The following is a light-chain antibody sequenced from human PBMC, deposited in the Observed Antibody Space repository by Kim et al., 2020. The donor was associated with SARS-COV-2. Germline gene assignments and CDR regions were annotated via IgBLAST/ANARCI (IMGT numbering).Light chain of an antibody. J-gene: IGKJ1*01. CDR1: QAIGPW. V-gene: IGKV1-12*01. CDR2: GSS. CDR3: QQGTTFPWT. Sequence: ASVGDTVHLTCRGSQAIGPWLAWYQQRPGNAPKLLISGSSDLETGVPSRFSGSGSGTDFTLTIISLQPEDFATYHCQQGTTFPWTFGPGTKVDIK.